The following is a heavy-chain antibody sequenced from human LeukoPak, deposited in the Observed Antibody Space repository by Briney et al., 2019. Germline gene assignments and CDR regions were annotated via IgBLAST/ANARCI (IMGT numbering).Heavy chain of an antibody. CDR3: ARGPPIPATVTDDAFDI. J-gene: IGHJ3*02. V-gene: IGHV1-8*01. D-gene: IGHD2-2*02. CDR2: MNPNSGNT. Sequence: ASVKVSCKASGYTFTSYDINWVRQATGHGLEWMGWMNPNSGNTGYAQKFQGRVTMTRNTSISTAYMELSSLRSEDTAVYYCARGPPIPATVTDDAFDIWGQGTMVTVSS. CDR1: GYTFTSYD.